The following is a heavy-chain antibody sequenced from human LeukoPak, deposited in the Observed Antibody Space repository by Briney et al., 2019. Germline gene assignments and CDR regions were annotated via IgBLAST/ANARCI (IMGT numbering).Heavy chain of an antibody. V-gene: IGHV3-53*01. CDR1: GFTVSSNY. Sequence: AGGSLRLSCAASGFTVSSNYMSWVRQAPGKGLEWVSVIYSGGSTYYADSVKGRFTISRDNSKNTLYLQMNSLRAEDTAVYYCARGTYDYGDYGFRSEGYYFDYWGQGTLVTVSS. J-gene: IGHJ4*02. CDR3: ARGTYDYGDYGFRSEGYYFDY. CDR2: IYSGGST. D-gene: IGHD4-17*01.